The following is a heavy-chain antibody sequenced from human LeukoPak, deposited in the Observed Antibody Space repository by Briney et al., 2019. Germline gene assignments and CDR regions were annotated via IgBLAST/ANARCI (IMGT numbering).Heavy chain of an antibody. CDR3: ARGTAYCGGDCYSRHFDY. D-gene: IGHD2-21*02. Sequence: SVKVSCKASGGTFSSYAISWVRQAPGQGLEWMGGIIPIFGTANYAQKFQGRVTITADESTSTAYMELSSLRSEDTAVYYCARGTAYCGGDCYSRHFDYWGQGTLVTVSS. J-gene: IGHJ4*02. CDR2: IIPIFGTA. CDR1: GGTFSSYA. V-gene: IGHV1-69*13.